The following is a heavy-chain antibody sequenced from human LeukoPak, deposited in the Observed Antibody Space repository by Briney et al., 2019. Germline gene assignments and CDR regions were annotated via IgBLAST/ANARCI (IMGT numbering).Heavy chain of an antibody. J-gene: IGHJ4*02. CDR1: GFTFSSYS. CDR3: AREDYYDFWSGYYGPYYFDY. V-gene: IGHV3-48*01. Sequence: GGSLRLSCAASGFTFSSYSMNWVRQAPGKGLEWVSYISSSSSTIYYADSVKGRFTISRDNAKNSLYLQMNSLRAEDTAVYYCAREDYYDFWSGYYGPYYFDYWGQGTLVTVSS. CDR2: ISSSSSTI. D-gene: IGHD3-3*01.